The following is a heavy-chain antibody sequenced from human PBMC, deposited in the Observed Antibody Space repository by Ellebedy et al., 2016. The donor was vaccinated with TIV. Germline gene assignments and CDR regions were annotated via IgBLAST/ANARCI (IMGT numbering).Heavy chain of an antibody. CDR3: ARDLDRNYPGTYFDY. Sequence: PGGSLRLSCAASGFTFSSYAMHWVRQAPGKGLEWVAVISYDGSNKYYADSVKGRFTISRDNSKNTLYLQMNSLRAEDTAVYYCARDLDRNYPGTYFDYWGQGTLVTVSS. D-gene: IGHD4-11*01. CDR1: GFTFSSYA. CDR2: ISYDGSNK. J-gene: IGHJ4*02. V-gene: IGHV3-30-3*01.